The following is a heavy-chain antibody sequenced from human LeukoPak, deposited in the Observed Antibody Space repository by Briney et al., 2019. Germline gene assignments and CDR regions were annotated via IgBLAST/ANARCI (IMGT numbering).Heavy chain of an antibody. D-gene: IGHD1-26*01. V-gene: IGHV3-74*01. CDR2: INTDGSST. Sequence: GGSLRLSCAASGFTFSSYWMHWVRQAPGKGLVWVSRINTDGSSTSYADSVKGRFTISRDNAKNTLYLQMNSLRAEDTAVFYCARKPITGSHSGAFDIWGQGTMVTVSS. CDR3: ARKPITGSHSGAFDI. J-gene: IGHJ3*02. CDR1: GFTFSSYW.